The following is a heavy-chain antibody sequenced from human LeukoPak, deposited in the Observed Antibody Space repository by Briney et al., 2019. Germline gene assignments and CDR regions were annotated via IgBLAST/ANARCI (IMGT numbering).Heavy chain of an antibody. D-gene: IGHD5-24*01. Sequence: GASVKVSCQASGYTFTSYAIHWVRQAPGQGLEWMVWITPSGGTNYPQNFQGRVAITWDTSITTAYMDLSRLTSDDTAVYYCARDRYGDGFAHLDYWGQGALVTVSS. CDR3: ARDRYGDGFAHLDY. CDR1: GYTFTSYA. CDR2: ITPSGGT. J-gene: IGHJ4*02. V-gene: IGHV1-2*02.